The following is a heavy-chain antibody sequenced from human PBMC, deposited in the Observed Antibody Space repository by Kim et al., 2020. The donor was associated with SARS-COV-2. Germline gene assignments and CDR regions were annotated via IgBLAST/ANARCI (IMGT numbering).Heavy chain of an antibody. CDR3: ASAKGRVRGVRTYYYYGMDV. CDR2: INHSGST. CDR1: GGSFSGYY. D-gene: IGHD3-10*01. V-gene: IGHV4-34*01. Sequence: SETLSLTCAVYGGSFSGYYWSWIRQPPGKGLEWIGEINHSGSTNYNPSLKSRVTISVDTSKNQFSLKLSSVTAADTAVYYCASAKGRVRGVRTYYYYGMDVWGQGTTVTVSS. J-gene: IGHJ6*02.